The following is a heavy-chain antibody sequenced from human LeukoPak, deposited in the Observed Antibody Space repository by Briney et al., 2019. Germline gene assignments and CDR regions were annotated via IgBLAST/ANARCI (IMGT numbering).Heavy chain of an antibody. D-gene: IGHD2-15*01. CDR2: ISGSGGNT. CDR1: GFTFNNYA. Sequence: GGSLRLSCAASGFTFNNYAMSWVRQTPGKGLEWVSVISGSGGNTYYADSVKGRFTISRDNSKNTLYLQMNSLRAEDTAVYYCAKDGCSGGSCYHFDYWGQGTLVTVSS. V-gene: IGHV3-23*01. J-gene: IGHJ4*02. CDR3: AKDGCSGGSCYHFDY.